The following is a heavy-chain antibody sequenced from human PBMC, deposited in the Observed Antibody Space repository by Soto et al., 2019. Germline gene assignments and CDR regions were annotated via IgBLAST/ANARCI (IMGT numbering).Heavy chain of an antibody. Sequence: PGGSLRLSCAASGFTFSRFELHWVRQAPGKGLEWNSYISSSGSTAYYASSVEGRFTISRDNANNSVYLQMDSLRAEDTALYYCTSAAWFPYLSFYWGQGALVTVSS. CDR1: GFTFSRFE. D-gene: IGHD3-10*01. J-gene: IGHJ4*02. CDR2: ISSSGSTA. V-gene: IGHV3-48*03. CDR3: TSAAWFPYLSFY.